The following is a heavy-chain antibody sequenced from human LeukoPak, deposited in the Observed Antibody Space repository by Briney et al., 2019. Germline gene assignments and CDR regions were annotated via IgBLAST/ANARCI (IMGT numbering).Heavy chain of an antibody. V-gene: IGHV3-48*03. J-gene: IGHJ3*02. Sequence: GGSLRLSCAASGFTFSSYEMNWVRQAPGKGLEWVSYITRSGSTIYYADSVEGRFTISRDNAKNSLYLQMNSLRAEDTAVYYCARDNRMSDDAFDIWGQGTMVTVSS. CDR2: ITRSGSTI. CDR3: ARDNRMSDDAFDI. D-gene: IGHD1-14*01. CDR1: GFTFSSYE.